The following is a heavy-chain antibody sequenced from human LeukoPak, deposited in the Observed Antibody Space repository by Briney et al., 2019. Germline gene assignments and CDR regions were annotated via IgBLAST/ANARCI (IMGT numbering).Heavy chain of an antibody. CDR2: ISGSGGST. CDR1: GFTFSSYA. CDR3: AKFPSYVVAAYYFDY. V-gene: IGHV3-23*01. J-gene: IGHJ4*02. Sequence: PGGSLRLSCAASGFTFSSYAMSWVRQAPGKGLEWVSAISGSGGSTYYADSVKGRFTISRDNSKNTLYLQMNSLRAEDTAVYYCAKFPSYVVAAYYFDYWGQGTLVTVSS. D-gene: IGHD2-15*01.